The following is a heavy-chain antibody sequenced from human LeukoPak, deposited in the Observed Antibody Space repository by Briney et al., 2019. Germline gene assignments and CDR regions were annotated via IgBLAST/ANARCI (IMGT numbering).Heavy chain of an antibody. Sequence: GGSLRLPCAASGFTFSSYSMNWVRQAPGKGLEWVSCIFSSSSYIYYADSVKGRFTVSRDNAKNSLYLQMNSLRAEDTAVYYCARDKGLYGMDVWGQGTTVTVSS. CDR3: ARDKGLYGMDV. J-gene: IGHJ6*02. V-gene: IGHV3-21*01. CDR2: IFSSSSYI. CDR1: GFTFSSYS.